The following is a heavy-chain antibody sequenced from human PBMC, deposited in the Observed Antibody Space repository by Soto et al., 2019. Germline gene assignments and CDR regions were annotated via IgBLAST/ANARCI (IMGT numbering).Heavy chain of an antibody. CDR2: ISGYNGNT. Sequence: QVQLVQSGAEVKKPGASVKVSCKASGYTFTIYGISWVRQAPGQGLEWMGWISGYNGNTDYAQNLQDRVTLTTDAPTSSVYKELRSLSSDDTAVYYCARVDYYDSSGYYGYWGQGTLITVSS. D-gene: IGHD3-22*01. J-gene: IGHJ4*02. CDR3: ARVDYYDSSGYYGY. V-gene: IGHV1-18*04. CDR1: GYTFTIYG.